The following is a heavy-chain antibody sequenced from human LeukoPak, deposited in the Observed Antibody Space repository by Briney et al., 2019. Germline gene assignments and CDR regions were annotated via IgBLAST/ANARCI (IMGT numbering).Heavy chain of an antibody. CDR3: ARQRGRELLSPYNWFDP. CDR2: IYPGDSDT. Sequence: GESLKISRKGSGYSFTSYWIGWVRQMPGKGLEWMGIIYPGDSDTRYSPSFQGQVTISADKSISTAYLQWSSLKASDTAMYYCARQRGRELLSPYNWFDPWGQGTLVTVSS. D-gene: IGHD1-26*01. J-gene: IGHJ5*02. V-gene: IGHV5-51*01. CDR1: GYSFTSYW.